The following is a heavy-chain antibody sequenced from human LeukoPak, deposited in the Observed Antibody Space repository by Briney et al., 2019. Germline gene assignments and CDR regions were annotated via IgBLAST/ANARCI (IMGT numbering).Heavy chain of an antibody. CDR1: GYSFTTYW. Sequence: GESLKISCKDSGYSFTTYWIGWVRQMPGKGLEWMGIIYPGDSDTRYSPSFQGQVTISADKSISTAYLQWISLKASDTAMYCCARLGGGNGRLSYFDYWGQGTLVTVSS. D-gene: IGHD2-15*01. J-gene: IGHJ4*02. CDR2: IYPGDSDT. CDR3: ARLGGGNGRLSYFDY. V-gene: IGHV5-51*01.